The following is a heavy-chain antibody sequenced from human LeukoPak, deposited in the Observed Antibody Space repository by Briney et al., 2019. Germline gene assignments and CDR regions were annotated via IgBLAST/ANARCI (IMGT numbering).Heavy chain of an antibody. CDR3: ARDGEMATIRSNWFDP. V-gene: IGHV1-18*01. Sequence: GASVKVSCKASGCTFTSSGISWVRQAPGQGLEWMGWISAYNGNTNYAQKLQGRVTMTTDTSTSTAYMELRSLRSDDTAVYYCARDGEMATIRSNWFDPWGQGTLVTVPS. CDR2: ISAYNGNT. J-gene: IGHJ5*02. CDR1: GCTFTSSG. D-gene: IGHD5-24*01.